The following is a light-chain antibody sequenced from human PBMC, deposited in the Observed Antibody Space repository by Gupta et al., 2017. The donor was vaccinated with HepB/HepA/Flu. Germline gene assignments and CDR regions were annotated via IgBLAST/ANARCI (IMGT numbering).Light chain of an antibody. V-gene: IGKV4-1*01. CDR3: QQYYSTPRLT. J-gene: IGKJ4*01. CDR2: WAS. CDR1: QSVLYSSNNKNY. Sequence: DIVMTQSPDSLAVSLGERATINCKSSQSVLYSSNNKNYLAWYQQKPGQPPKLLIYWASTRESGVPDRFSGSGSGTDXTLTISXLQAEDVAVYYCQQYYSTPRLTFGXGTKVEIK.